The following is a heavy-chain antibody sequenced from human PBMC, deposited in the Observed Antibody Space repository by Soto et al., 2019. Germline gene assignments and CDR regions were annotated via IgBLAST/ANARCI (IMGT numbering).Heavy chain of an antibody. D-gene: IGHD5-18*01. CDR1: GYTFTSYY. CDR2: INPSGGST. V-gene: IGHV1-46*01. Sequence: ASVKVSCRASGYTFTSYYMHWVRQAPGQGLEWMGRINPSGGSTSYAQKFQGRVTMTRDKSTSTAYMELSSLRSEDTAVYYCARGDTAMADFDYWGQGTLVTVSS. CDR3: ARGDTAMADFDY. J-gene: IGHJ4*02.